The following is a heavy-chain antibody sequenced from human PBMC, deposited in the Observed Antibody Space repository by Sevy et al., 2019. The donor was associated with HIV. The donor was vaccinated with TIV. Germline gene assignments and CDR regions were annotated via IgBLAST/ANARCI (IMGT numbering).Heavy chain of an antibody. Sequence: SETLSLTCTVSGGSISSSSYYWAWVRQPPGKGLEWVGNIYYTGTTSYNSSLKSRVTISVDRSQNLCSLQLTSVTAADTALYFCARPMSERTYAMDVWGQGITVTVSS. D-gene: IGHD3-10*02. J-gene: IGHJ6*02. CDR3: ARPMSERTYAMDV. V-gene: IGHV4-39*01. CDR2: IYYTGTT. CDR1: GGSISSSSYY.